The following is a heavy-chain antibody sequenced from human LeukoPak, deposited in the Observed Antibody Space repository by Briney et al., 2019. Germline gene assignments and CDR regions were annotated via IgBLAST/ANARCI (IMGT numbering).Heavy chain of an antibody. Sequence: ASVTVSCKASGGTFSIYAISWVRQAPGQGREWMGGIIPIFGTANYAQKFQGRVTITADKSTNTAYMELRSLRSDDTAVYYCARVRYYNISGYYPNFDYWGQGTLVTVSS. J-gene: IGHJ4*02. D-gene: IGHD3-22*01. CDR1: GGTFSIYA. CDR2: IIPIFGTA. V-gene: IGHV1-69*06. CDR3: ARVRYYNISGYYPNFDY.